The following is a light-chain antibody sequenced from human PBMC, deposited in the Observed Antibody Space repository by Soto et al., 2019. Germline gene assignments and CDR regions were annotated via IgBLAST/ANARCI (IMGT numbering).Light chain of an antibody. V-gene: IGKV1-12*01. J-gene: IGKJ4*01. Sequence: DIQMTQSPSSVSASVGDRVSITCRASQGISNWLAWYQQKPGRAPKLLIYTGSSLQSGVPSRFSGTGSGTDFTLTISSLQPEDVATYYGQQANSFPHTFGGGTKVEIK. CDR1: QGISNW. CDR3: QQANSFPHT. CDR2: TGS.